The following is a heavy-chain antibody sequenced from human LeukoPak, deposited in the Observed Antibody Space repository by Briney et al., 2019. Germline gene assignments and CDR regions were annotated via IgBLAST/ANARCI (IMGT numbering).Heavy chain of an antibody. CDR2: IYTSGST. CDR1: GGSFSDYY. CDR3: ATITSGGDAFDI. V-gene: IGHV4-4*07. J-gene: IGHJ3*02. D-gene: IGHD3-10*01. Sequence: SETLSLTCTVSGGSFSDYYWSWIRQPAGKGLEWIGRIYTSGSTNYNPSLKSRVTMSLDMSKNQFSLKLNSVTAADTAVYYCATITSGGDAFDIWGQGTMVTVSS.